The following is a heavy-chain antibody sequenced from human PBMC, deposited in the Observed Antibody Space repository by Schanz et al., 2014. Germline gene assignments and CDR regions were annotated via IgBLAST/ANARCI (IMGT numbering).Heavy chain of an antibody. CDR2: ISNDGSIK. J-gene: IGHJ5*02. CDR1: GFTFSSYA. Sequence: QVQLLQFGGGVVQPGRSLRLSCAASGFTFSSYAMHWVRQAPGKGLEWVALISNDGSIKYYADSVKGRFTISRDNSKNTLYLHMNTLRSEDTAVYYCARDLEGYDGGGGGFDPWGQGTLVTVSS. D-gene: IGHD2-21*01. V-gene: IGHV3-30-3*01. CDR3: ARDLEGYDGGGGGFDP.